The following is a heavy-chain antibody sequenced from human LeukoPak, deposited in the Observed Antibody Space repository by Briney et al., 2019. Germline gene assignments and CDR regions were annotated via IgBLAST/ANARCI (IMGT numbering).Heavy chain of an antibody. D-gene: IGHD3-9*01. CDR1: GYTFTSYG. CDR2: ISAYNGNT. V-gene: IGHV1-18*01. CDR3: ARVQLRYFDWSPSEFDY. J-gene: IGHJ4*02. Sequence: GASVKVSCKASGYTFTSYGISWVRQAPGQGLEWMGWISAYNGNTNYAQELQGRVTMTTDTSTSTAYMELRSPRSDDTAVYYCARVQLRYFDWSPSEFDYWGQGTLVTVSS.